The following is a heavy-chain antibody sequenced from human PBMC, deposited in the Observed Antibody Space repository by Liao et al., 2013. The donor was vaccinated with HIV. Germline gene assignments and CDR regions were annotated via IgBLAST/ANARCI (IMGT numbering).Heavy chain of an antibody. CDR3: TSGGADNR. CDR1: GGSISTTIYY. J-gene: IGHJ4*02. D-gene: IGHD3-16*01. Sequence: QLQLQESGPGLVKPSETLSLTCTVSGGSISTTIYYWAWIRQPPGKGLEWLGSIYYSGSTYYNPSLKSRVTISVDTSKNQFSLKLSSVTAADTAVYFCTSGGADNRWGQGTLVTVSS. V-gene: IGHV4-39*07. CDR2: IYYSGST.